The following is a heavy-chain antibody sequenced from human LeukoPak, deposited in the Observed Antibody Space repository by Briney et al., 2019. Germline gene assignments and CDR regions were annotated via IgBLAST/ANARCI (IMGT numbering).Heavy chain of an antibody. J-gene: IGHJ3*02. Sequence: SETLSLTCTVSGGSINSDNYYWSWIRQPPGKGLDWIGYIHYSGSTSYNPSLKSRVTISVDTSKNQFSLKLRSVTAADTAVYYCARDEGYTFGLDAFDIWGPGTMVTVSS. V-gene: IGHV4-31*03. D-gene: IGHD5-18*01. CDR2: IHYSGST. CDR1: GGSINSDNYY. CDR3: ARDEGYTFGLDAFDI.